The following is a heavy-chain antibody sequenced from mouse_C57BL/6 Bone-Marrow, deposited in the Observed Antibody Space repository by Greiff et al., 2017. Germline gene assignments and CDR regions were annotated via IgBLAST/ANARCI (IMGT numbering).Heavy chain of an antibody. Sequence: EVKLQQSGPGLVKPSQSLSLTCSVTGYSITSGYYWNWIRQFPGNKLEWMGYISYDGSNNYNPSLKNRISITRDTSKNQFFLKLNSVTTEDTATYYCARGPRYFDYWGQGTTLTVSS. CDR3: ARGPRYFDY. J-gene: IGHJ2*01. V-gene: IGHV3-6*01. CDR1: GYSITSGYY. CDR2: ISYDGSN.